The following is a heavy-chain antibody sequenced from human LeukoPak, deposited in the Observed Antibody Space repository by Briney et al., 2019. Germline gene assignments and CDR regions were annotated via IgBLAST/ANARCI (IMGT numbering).Heavy chain of an antibody. CDR1: GGSISSGSYY. CDR3: ARGNVFHYYMDV. D-gene: IGHD1-1*01. CDR2: IYTSGST. J-gene: IGHJ6*03. Sequence: PSETLSLTCTVSGGSISSGSYYWSWIRQPAGKGLEWIGRIYTSGSTNYNPSLKSRVTISVDTSKNQFSLKLSSVTAADTAVYYCARGNVFHYYMDVWGKGTTVTISS. V-gene: IGHV4-61*02.